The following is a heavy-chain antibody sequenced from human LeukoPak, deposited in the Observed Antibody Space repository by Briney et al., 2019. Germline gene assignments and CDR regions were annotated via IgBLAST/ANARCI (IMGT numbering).Heavy chain of an antibody. Sequence: PSETLSLTCTVSVGSISSGGYYWSWIRQHPGKVLEWNGYIYYSGSTYYNPSLKSRVTISVDTSKNQFSLKLSSVTAADTAVYYCARQITYGSGSYYWFDPWGQGTLVTVSS. J-gene: IGHJ5*02. D-gene: IGHD3-10*01. CDR2: IYYSGST. V-gene: IGHV4-31*03. CDR3: ARQITYGSGSYYWFDP. CDR1: VGSISSGGYY.